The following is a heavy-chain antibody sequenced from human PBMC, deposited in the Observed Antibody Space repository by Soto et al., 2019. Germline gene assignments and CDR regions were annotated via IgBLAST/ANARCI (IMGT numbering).Heavy chain of an antibody. CDR3: AREYSSSWYAFDM. Sequence: GGSLRLSCAACGLTIDSYWMHWVRQAPGKGLLWVSRVNSDGSITSYADSVKGRFTISRDNDEKTLYLHMNSLGAEDTAVYYCAREYSSSWYAFDMWGQGTMVTVSS. J-gene: IGHJ3*02. CDR1: GLTIDSYW. V-gene: IGHV3-74*01. CDR2: VNSDGSIT. D-gene: IGHD6-13*01.